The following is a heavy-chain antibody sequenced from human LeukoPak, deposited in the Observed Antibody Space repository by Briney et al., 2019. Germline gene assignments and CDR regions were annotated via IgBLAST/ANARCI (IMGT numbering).Heavy chain of an antibody. CDR3: ARDGIDDYGGP. CDR1: GYTFTTYA. CDR2: INPSGGST. V-gene: IGHV1-46*01. D-gene: IGHD4-23*01. J-gene: IGHJ4*02. Sequence: ASVKVSCKASGYTFTTYAMHWVRQAPGQRLEWMGIINPSGGSTSYAQKFQGRVTMTRDTSTSTVYMEQSSLRSDDTAVYYCARDGIDDYGGPWGQGTLVTVSS.